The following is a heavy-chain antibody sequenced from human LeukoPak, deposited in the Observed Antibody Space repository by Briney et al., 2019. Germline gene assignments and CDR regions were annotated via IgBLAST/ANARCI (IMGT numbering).Heavy chain of an antibody. D-gene: IGHD3-22*01. J-gene: IGHJ4*02. V-gene: IGHV5-51*01. Sequence: GESLKISCKGSGYTFTTYWIGWVRQTPGKGLEWMGIIYPGDFDTRYSPSFQGQVTISVDKSINTAYLQWRSLKASDTAMYYCARRHYYYDRSGFYYYFDTWGQGTQVTVTS. CDR3: ARRHYYYDRSGFYYYFDT. CDR1: GYTFTTYW. CDR2: IYPGDFDT.